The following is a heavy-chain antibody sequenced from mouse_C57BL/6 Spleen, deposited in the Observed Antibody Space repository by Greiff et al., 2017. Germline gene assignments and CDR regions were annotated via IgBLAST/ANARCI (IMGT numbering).Heavy chain of an antibody. J-gene: IGHJ2*01. Sequence: EVKLVESEGGLVQPGSSMKLFCTASGFTFSDYYMAWVRQVPEKGLEWVANINYDGSSTYYLDSLKSRFIISRDNAKNILYLQMSSLKSEDTATYYCARTGYYFDYWGQGTTLTVSS. CDR2: INYDGSST. D-gene: IGHD4-1*01. CDR1: GFTFSDYY. V-gene: IGHV5-16*01. CDR3: ARTGYYFDY.